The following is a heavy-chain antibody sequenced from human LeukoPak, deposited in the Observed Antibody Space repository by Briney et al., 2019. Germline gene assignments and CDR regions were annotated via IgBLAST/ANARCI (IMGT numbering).Heavy chain of an antibody. V-gene: IGHV1-8*01. Sequence: ASVKVSCKTSGYTFITYDINWVRQAAGQGLEWLGWMDPNSGNTGYAQKFQDRLTMTKNTSISTAYMELSSLRSEDAAVYYCARVPIGGYTSKVDYYGMDVWGQGTTVTVSS. CDR3: ARVPIGGYTSKVDYYGMDV. CDR2: MDPNSGNT. J-gene: IGHJ6*02. D-gene: IGHD5-18*01. CDR1: GYTFITYD.